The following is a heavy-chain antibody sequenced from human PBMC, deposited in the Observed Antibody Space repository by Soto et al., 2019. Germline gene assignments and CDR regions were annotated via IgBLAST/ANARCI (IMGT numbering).Heavy chain of an antibody. V-gene: IGHV1-69*13. D-gene: IGHD2-8*01. CDR3: ARGRYCTNGVCYDRGMDV. Sequence: GASVKVSCKASGGTFSSYAISWVRQAPGQGLEWMGGIIPIFGTANYAQKFQGRVTITADESTSTAYMELSSLRSEDTAVYYCARGRYCTNGVCYDRGMDVWGQGTTVTVSS. CDR1: GGTFSSYA. J-gene: IGHJ6*02. CDR2: IIPIFGTA.